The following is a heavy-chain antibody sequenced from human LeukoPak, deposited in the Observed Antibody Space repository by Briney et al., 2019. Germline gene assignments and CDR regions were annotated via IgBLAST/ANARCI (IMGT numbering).Heavy chain of an antibody. CDR2: IYYSGST. Sequence: SETLSLTCTVSGGSISSYYWSWIRQPPGKGLEWIGYIYYSGSTYYSPSLKSRVTISVDTSKNQFSLKLSSVTAADTAVYYCARGRVNWFDPWGQGTLVTVSS. V-gene: IGHV4-59*06. CDR3: ARGRVNWFDP. CDR1: GGSISSYY. J-gene: IGHJ5*02. D-gene: IGHD3-3*01.